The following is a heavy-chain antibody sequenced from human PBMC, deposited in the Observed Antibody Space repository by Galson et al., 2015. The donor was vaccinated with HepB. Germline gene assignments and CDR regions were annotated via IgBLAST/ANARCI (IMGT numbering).Heavy chain of an antibody. CDR2: ISNSSSYI. CDR1: GFTFSSYS. Sequence: SLRLSCAASGFTFSSYSMNWVRQAPGKGLEWVSSISNSSSYIDYADSVKGRFTISRDNAKNSLYLQMHSLRAEGTAVYYCARDLTLEPQYSTCNREFDHWGQGTLVTVSS. J-gene: IGHJ4*02. CDR3: ARDLTLEPQYSTCNREFDH. V-gene: IGHV3-21*01. D-gene: IGHD6-6*01.